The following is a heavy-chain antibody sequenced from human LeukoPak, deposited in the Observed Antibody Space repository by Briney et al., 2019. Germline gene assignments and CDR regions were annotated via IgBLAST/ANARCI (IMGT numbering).Heavy chain of an antibody. CDR3: ARSKLLLPDGMDV. Sequence: GGSLRLTCAASGFTFSSYEMNWVRQAPGKGLEWVSYISSSGSTIYYADSVKGRFTISRDNAKNSLYLQMNSLRAEDTAVYYCARSKLLLPDGMDVWGKGTTVTVSS. CDR1: GFTFSSYE. V-gene: IGHV3-48*03. CDR2: ISSSGSTI. J-gene: IGHJ6*04. D-gene: IGHD2/OR15-2a*01.